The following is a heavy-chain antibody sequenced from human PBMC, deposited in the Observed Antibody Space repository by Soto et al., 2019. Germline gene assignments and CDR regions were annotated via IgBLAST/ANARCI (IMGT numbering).Heavy chain of an antibody. D-gene: IGHD3-22*01. CDR1: GGTFSSYA. V-gene: IGHV1-69*12. Sequence: QVQLVQSGAEVKKPGSSVKVSCKASGGTFSSYAISWVRQAPGQGLEWMGGIIPIFGTANYAQKFQVRVTITEDESTSTAYMERSSLRSADTTVYYCARDLCDSSLRSRWFDPWGQGTLVTVSS. J-gene: IGHJ5*02. CDR3: ARDLCDSSLRSRWFDP. CDR2: IIPIFGTA.